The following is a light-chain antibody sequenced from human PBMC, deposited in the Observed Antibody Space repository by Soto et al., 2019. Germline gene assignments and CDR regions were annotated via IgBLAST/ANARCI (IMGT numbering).Light chain of an antibody. CDR2: EVS. V-gene: IGLV2-14*01. CDR3: ISYTGDSSPYV. J-gene: IGLJ1*01. Sequence: QSALTQPASVSGSPGQSITISCTGTSSDVGGNNYVSWYQHHPGKAPKLMIYEVSNRPSGVSDRFSGSKSGNTASLTISGLQAEDEAHFYCISYTGDSSPYVFGTGTKVTVL. CDR1: SSDVGGNNY.